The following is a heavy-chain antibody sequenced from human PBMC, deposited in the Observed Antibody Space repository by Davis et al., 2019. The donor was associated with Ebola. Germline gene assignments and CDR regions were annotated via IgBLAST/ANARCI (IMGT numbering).Heavy chain of an antibody. CDR1: GGSISSYY. CDR2: IYYSGST. CDR3: ARDRVAYYYGSGGYYYYGMDV. V-gene: IGHV4-59*01. D-gene: IGHD3-10*01. J-gene: IGHJ6*02. Sequence: MPGGSLRLSCTVSGGSISSYYWSWIRQPPGKGLEWIGYIYYSGSTNYNPSLKSRVTISVDTSKNQFSLKLSSVTAADTAVYYCARDRVAYYYGSGGYYYYGMDVWGQGTTVTVSS.